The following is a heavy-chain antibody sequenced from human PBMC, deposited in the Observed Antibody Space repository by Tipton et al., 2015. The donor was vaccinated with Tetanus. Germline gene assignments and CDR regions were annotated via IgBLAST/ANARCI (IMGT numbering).Heavy chain of an antibody. CDR3: VRDFAEFDY. CDR1: GFTFSGSW. J-gene: IGHJ4*02. CDR2: INGGGNEK. Sequence: SLRLSCAVSGFTFSGSWMSWVRQVPGKGLEWVANINGGGNEKYYVDSVKGRFTISRDNAKNSLYLQMNSLRGEDTAVYYCVRDFAEFDYWGQGTLVTVSS. V-gene: IGHV3-7*01.